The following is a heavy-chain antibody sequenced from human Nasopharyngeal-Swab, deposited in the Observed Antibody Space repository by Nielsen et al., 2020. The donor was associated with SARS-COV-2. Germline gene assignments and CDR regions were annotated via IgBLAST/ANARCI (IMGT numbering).Heavy chain of an antibody. V-gene: IGHV4-39*01. J-gene: IGHJ4*02. CDR3: ARHGGWEVTYYFDH. Sequence: SETLPLTCSVSGELVSSGSFYWSWIRQSPGKGLEWIGSIYYSGNTYYHPSLEGRVTVSVDTSKNQFSLNLRSVTAADTAVYYCARHGGWEVTYYFDHWGQGTLVTVSS. CDR2: IYYSGNT. CDR1: GELVSSGSFY. D-gene: IGHD2-15*01.